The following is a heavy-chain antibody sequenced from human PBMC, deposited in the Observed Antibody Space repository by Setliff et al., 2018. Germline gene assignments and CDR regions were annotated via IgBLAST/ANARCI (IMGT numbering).Heavy chain of an antibody. V-gene: IGHV1-8*01. Sequence: ASVKVSCKASGYTFTSYDINWVRQATGQGLEWMGWMNPNSGNTGYAQKFQGRVTMTRNTSISTAYMELSSLRSEDTAVYYCAKPMHDMGWYGGVQHWGQGTLVTVSS. CDR3: AKPMHDMGWYGGVQH. D-gene: IGHD6-19*01. J-gene: IGHJ1*01. CDR1: GYTFTSYD. CDR2: MNPNSGNT.